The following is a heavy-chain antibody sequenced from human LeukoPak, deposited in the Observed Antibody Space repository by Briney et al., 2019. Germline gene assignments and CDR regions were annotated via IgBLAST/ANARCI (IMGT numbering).Heavy chain of an antibody. CDR1: GYSFTSYW. J-gene: IGHJ4*02. CDR3: ARREMATTYTFDY. Sequence: GESLKISCKGSGYSFTSYWIGWVRQMPGRGLEWMGIIYPGDSDTRYSPSFQGQVTISADKSISTAYLQWSSLKASDTAMYYCARREMATTYTFDYWGQGTLVTVSS. V-gene: IGHV5-51*01. CDR2: IYPGDSDT. D-gene: IGHD5-24*01.